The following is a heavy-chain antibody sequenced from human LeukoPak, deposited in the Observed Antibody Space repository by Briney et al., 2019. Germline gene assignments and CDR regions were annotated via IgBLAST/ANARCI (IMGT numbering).Heavy chain of an antibody. J-gene: IGHJ4*02. CDR1: GYTFTGYY. D-gene: IGHD3-10*01. V-gene: IGHV1-2*02. CDR2: INPNSGGT. CDR3: ARVPNYYGSGSYGY. Sequence: ASVKVSCKASGYTFTGYYMHWVRQAPGQGLEWMGWINPNSGGTNYAQKFQGRVTMTRDTSISTAYMELSRLRSDDTAVYYCARVPNYYGSGSYGYWGQGTLVTVSS.